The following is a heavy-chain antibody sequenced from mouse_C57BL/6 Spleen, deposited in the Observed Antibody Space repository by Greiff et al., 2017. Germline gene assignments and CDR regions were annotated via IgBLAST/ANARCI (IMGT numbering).Heavy chain of an antibody. Sequence: EVQRVESGGGLVQPGGSLKLSCAASGFTFSDYYMYWVRQTPEKRLEWVAYISNGGGSTYYPDTVKGRFTISRDNAKNTLYLQMSRLKSEDTAMYYCARQENYGGFAYWGQGTLVTVSA. D-gene: IGHD1-1*01. V-gene: IGHV5-12*01. CDR1: GFTFSDYY. J-gene: IGHJ3*01. CDR3: ARQENYGGFAY. CDR2: ISNGGGST.